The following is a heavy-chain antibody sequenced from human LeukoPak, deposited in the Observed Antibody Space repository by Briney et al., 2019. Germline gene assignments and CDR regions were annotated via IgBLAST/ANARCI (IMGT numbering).Heavy chain of an antibody. CDR2: ISGSGDGT. J-gene: IGHJ4*02. D-gene: IGHD3-3*01. CDR3: ARDPNYDFWMDY. V-gene: IGHV3-23*01. CDR1: GFTFDNYA. Sequence: GGSLRLSCTASGFTFDNYAMIWVRQASGKGLEWVSVISGSGDGTDSADSVRGRFTISRDNSKNTLYLEMSSLRAEDTAVYYCARDPNYDFWMDYWGQGTLVTVSS.